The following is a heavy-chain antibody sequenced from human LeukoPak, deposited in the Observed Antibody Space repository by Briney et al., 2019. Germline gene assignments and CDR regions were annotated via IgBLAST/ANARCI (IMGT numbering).Heavy chain of an antibody. CDR3: ARTVSWYYYGMDV. J-gene: IGHJ6*02. CDR2: IHDSGIT. CDR1: GGSISDSY. Sequence: SETLSLTCTVSGGSISDSYWSWIRQPPGKGLEWIGKIHDSGITNYNPSLKSRVTFSVDTSKKQFSLKLSSVTAADTAVYYCARTVSWYYYGMDVWGQGTTVTVSS. V-gene: IGHV4-59*01. D-gene: IGHD6-6*01.